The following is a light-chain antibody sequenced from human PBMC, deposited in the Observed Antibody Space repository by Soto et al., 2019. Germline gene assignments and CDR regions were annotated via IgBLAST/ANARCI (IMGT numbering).Light chain of an antibody. Sequence: DIQMTQSPSSLSASVGDRVTITCRASEGIARHLNWYQQKRGKAPKLLIYAASSLKNGVPLRFRGGGSGTDFTLTISNLQPEDFATYYCQQSYCDISFTFGQGTRLEIK. CDR1: EGIARH. CDR3: QQSYCDISFT. CDR2: AAS. V-gene: IGKV1-39*01. J-gene: IGKJ5*01.